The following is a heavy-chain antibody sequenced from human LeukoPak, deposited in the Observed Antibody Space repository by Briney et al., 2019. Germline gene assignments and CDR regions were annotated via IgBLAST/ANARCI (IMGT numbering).Heavy chain of an antibody. CDR3: AGYCSGGSCLLGH. J-gene: IGHJ1*01. Sequence: PGGSLRLSCTVSGFTVSSNFMGWVRQAPGKGLEWVSVFHSGDSTYYADSVKGRFTISRDNSKNTLYLQMNSLRAEDTAVYYCAGYCSGGSCLLGHWGQGTLVTVSS. V-gene: IGHV3-66*01. D-gene: IGHD2-15*01. CDR1: GFTVSSNF. CDR2: FHSGDST.